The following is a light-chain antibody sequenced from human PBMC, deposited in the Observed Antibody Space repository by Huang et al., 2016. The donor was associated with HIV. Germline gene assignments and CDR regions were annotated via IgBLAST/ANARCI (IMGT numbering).Light chain of an antibody. CDR2: DAA. J-gene: IGKJ3*01. V-gene: IGKV1-33*01. Sequence: DIQMTQSPSSLSASIGDRVTITCRASRHIYSYLNWYQHRPGKAPKLLSYDAANLEVGVPSRFRGSGSGRNFTLIISSLQPEDFATYYCQQYDSLPRTFGPGTKV. CDR3: QQYDSLPRT. CDR1: RHIYSY.